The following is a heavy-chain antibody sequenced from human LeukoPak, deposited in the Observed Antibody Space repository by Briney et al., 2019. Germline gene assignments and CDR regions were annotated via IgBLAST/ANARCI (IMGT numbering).Heavy chain of an antibody. V-gene: IGHV3-30*02. Sequence: EGSLRLSCAASGFIFSSYGMHWVRQAPGKGPEWVAVIRNDGSHKYYADSVKGRFTISRDNSKNTLVLQMNSLTAEDTAVYYCVKDRVTEAYGMEVWGQGTTVTVSS. CDR3: VKDRVTEAYGMEV. J-gene: IGHJ6*02. CDR1: GFIFSSYG. CDR2: IRNDGSHK.